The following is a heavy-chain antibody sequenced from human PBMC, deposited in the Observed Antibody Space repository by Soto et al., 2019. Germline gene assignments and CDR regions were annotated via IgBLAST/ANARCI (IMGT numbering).Heavy chain of an antibody. CDR2: ISFDETNR. CDR3: ARAPTSRLDY. J-gene: IGHJ4*02. V-gene: IGHV3-30-3*01. D-gene: IGHD6-25*01. Sequence: PGWALRLSCAASGFTFNTFALHWVRQAPGKGLEWVAVISFDETNRYYADSVKGRFTISRDNFKNILYLQMNSLRPEDTAVYYCARAPTSRLDYWGRGTLVTVSS. CDR1: GFTFNTFA.